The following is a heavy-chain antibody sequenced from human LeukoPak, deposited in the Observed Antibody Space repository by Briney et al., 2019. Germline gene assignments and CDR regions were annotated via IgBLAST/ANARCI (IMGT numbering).Heavy chain of an antibody. CDR1: GGSIGSYY. CDR3: ARSYGSGSYYYYGMDV. D-gene: IGHD3-10*01. J-gene: IGHJ6*02. Sequence: SETLSLTCTVSGGSIGSYYWSWIRQPPGKGLEWIGYIYYSGSTNYNPSLKSRVTISVDTSKNQFSLKLSSVTAADTAVYYCARSYGSGSYYYYGMDVWGQGTTVTVSS. CDR2: IYYSGST. V-gene: IGHV4-59*08.